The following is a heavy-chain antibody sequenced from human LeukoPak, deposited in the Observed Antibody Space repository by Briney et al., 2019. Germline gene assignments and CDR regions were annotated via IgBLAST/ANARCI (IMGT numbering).Heavy chain of an antibody. Sequence: PGGSLRLSCAASGFNFGGFAMTWVRQAPGRGLDWVSGIYSDGSGTFYSDSVKGRFTISRDNSENMLYLQMNSLRVEDTAVYFCAKDRPNYYGSNGHYYRRDGDYWGQGTLVTVSS. D-gene: IGHD3-22*01. CDR1: GFNFGGFA. CDR3: AKDRPNYYGSNGHYYRRDGDY. V-gene: IGHV3-23*03. J-gene: IGHJ4*02. CDR2: IYSDGSGT.